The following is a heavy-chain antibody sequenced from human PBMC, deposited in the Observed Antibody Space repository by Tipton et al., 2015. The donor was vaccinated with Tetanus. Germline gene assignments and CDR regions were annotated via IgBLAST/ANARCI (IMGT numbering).Heavy chain of an antibody. Sequence: XLRLSCAASGFIFSSYGIHWVRQAPGKGLEWLAVSWYDGTDKYYADSVKGRFTISRDNSKNTLYLQMNSLRAEDTALYYCAREADCSGGSCFSGDFDTWGQGTQVTVSS. CDR3: AREADCSGGSCFSGDFDT. J-gene: IGHJ4*02. D-gene: IGHD2-15*01. V-gene: IGHV3-33*01. CDR2: SWYDGTDK. CDR1: GFIFSSYG.